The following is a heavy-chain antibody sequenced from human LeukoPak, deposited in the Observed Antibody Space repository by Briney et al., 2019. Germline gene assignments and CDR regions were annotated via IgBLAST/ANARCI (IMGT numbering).Heavy chain of an antibody. Sequence: SETLSLTCTVSGGSISSYYWSWIRQPAGKGLEWIGRIYTSGSTNYNPSLKSRVTMSVDTSKNQFSLKLSSVTAADTAVYYCARGRRPLVPAAHYYYMDVWGKGTTVTVSS. J-gene: IGHJ6*03. CDR2: IYTSGST. D-gene: IGHD2-2*01. CDR1: GGSISSYY. CDR3: ARGRRPLVPAAHYYYMDV. V-gene: IGHV4-4*07.